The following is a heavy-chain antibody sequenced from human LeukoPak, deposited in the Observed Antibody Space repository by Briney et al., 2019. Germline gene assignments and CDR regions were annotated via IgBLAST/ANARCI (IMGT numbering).Heavy chain of an antibody. D-gene: IGHD6-19*01. CDR1: GFTFGTYS. J-gene: IGHJ4*02. CDR2: ISSSSSYI. V-gene: IGHV3-21*01. Sequence: PGGSLRLSCAASGFTFGTYSMNWVRQAPGQGLEWVSSISSSSSYIYYADSVKGRFTISRDNAKNSLYLQMNSLRAEDTAVYYCAREAGGQWLVNFDYWGQGTLVTVSS. CDR3: AREAGGQWLVNFDY.